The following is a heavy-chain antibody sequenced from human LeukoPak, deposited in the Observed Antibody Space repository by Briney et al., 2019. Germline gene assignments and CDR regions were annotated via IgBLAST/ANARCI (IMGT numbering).Heavy chain of an antibody. CDR3: ARAEDIVLMVPNWFDP. V-gene: IGHV4-39*07. Sequence: PSETLSLTCTASGGSISSSSYYWGWIRQPPGKGLEWIGSIYYSGSTYYNPSLKSRVTISVDTSKNQFSLKLSSVTAADTAVYYCARAEDIVLMVPNWFDPWGQGTLVTVSS. D-gene: IGHD2-8*01. CDR2: IYYSGST. CDR1: GGSISSSSYY. J-gene: IGHJ5*02.